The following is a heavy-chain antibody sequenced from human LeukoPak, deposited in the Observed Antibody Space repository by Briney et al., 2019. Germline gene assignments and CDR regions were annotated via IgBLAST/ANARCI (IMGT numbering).Heavy chain of an antibody. V-gene: IGHV5-51*01. CDR1: GYSFTSYW. J-gene: IGHJ3*02. D-gene: IGHD3-22*01. CDR2: IYPGDSDT. CDR3: ARRRKSRYYYDSSGYPDAFDI. Sequence: GESLKISCKGSGYSFTSYWIGWVRQMPGKGLEWMGIIYPGDSDTRYSPSFQGQVTISADKSISTAYLQWSSLKASDTAMYYWARRRKSRYYYDSSGYPDAFDIWGQGTMVTVSS.